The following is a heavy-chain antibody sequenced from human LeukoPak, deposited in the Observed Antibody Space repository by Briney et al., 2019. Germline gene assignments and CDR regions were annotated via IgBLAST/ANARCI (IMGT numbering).Heavy chain of an antibody. CDR1: GFTFSSYS. Sequence: GGSLRLSCAASGFTFSSYSMNWVRQAPGKGLEWVSSISSSSSYIYYADSVKGRFTISRDNAKNSLYLQMNSLRAEDTAVYYCASAYCGGDCYSDHAFDIWGQGTMVTVSS. V-gene: IGHV3-21*01. D-gene: IGHD2-21*01. CDR3: ASAYCGGDCYSDHAFDI. J-gene: IGHJ3*02. CDR2: ISSSSSYI.